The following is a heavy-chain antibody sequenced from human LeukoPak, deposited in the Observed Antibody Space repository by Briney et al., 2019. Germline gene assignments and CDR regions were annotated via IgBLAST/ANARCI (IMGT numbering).Heavy chain of an antibody. CDR2: IVVGSGNT. D-gene: IGHD3-22*01. CDR1: GYTFTNYF. V-gene: IGHV1-58*02. J-gene: IGHJ4*02. CDR3: AADLGYYDSSGPCGY. Sequence: SVKVSCKASGYTFTNYFMHWVRQARGQRLEWIGWIVVGSGNTNYAQKFQERVTITRDMSTSTAYMELSSLRSEDTAVYYCAADLGYYDSSGPCGYWGQGTLVTVSS.